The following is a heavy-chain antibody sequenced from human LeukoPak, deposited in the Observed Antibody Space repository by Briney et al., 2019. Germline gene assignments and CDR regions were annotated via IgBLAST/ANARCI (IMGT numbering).Heavy chain of an antibody. CDR2: MSFDVNNK. Sequence: GSLRLSCAASGFTVSSNYMSWVRQAPGKGLEWVATMSFDVNNKYYADSVRGRFTISRDNSKNTLYLQMNSLRAEDTAVYSCARGYCTSSSCYNDYWGQGTLVTVSS. CDR1: GFTVSSNY. J-gene: IGHJ4*02. CDR3: ARGYCTSSSCYNDY. D-gene: IGHD2-2*02. V-gene: IGHV3-30*03.